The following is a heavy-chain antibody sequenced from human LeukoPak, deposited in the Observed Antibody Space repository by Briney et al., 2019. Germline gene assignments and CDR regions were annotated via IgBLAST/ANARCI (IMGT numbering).Heavy chain of an antibody. CDR3: ARHAARLQSVYY. D-gene: IGHD1-1*01. Sequence: SETLSLTCTVSGGSISSSSYYWGWIRQPPGKGLEWIGSIYYSGSTYYNPSLKSRVTISVDTSKNQFSLKLSSVTAADTAVYYCARHAARLQSVYYWGQGTLVTVSS. CDR1: GGSISSSSYY. CDR2: IYYSGST. J-gene: IGHJ4*02. V-gene: IGHV4-39*01.